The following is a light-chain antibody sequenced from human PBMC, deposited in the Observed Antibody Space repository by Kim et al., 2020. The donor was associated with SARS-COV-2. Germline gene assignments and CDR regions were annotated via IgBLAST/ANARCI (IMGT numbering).Light chain of an antibody. J-gene: IGLJ3*02. V-gene: IGLV3-19*01. CDR1: SLRSYY. CDR2: GKN. CDR3: NSRDSSGNLLV. Sequence: SSELTQDPAVSVALGQTVRITCQGDSLRSYYASWYQQKPGQAPVLVIYGKNNRPSGIPDRFSGSSSGNTASLTITGAQAEDEADYYCNSRDSSGNLLVLGGGTQLTVL.